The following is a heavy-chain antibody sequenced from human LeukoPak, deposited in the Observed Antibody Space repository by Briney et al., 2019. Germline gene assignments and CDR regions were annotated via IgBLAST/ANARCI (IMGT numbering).Heavy chain of an antibody. CDR1: GFTFSSSG. V-gene: IGHV3-23*01. CDR3: AKDSGWLSRY. Sequence: GGSLRLSCAASGFTFSSSGMSWVRQAPGKGLEWVSGISDSGGNTYYTASVRGRFTISRDNSKNTLSLQMNSLRVEDTAVYYCAKDSGWLSRYWGQGTLVTVSS. D-gene: IGHD6-19*01. CDR2: ISDSGGNT. J-gene: IGHJ4*02.